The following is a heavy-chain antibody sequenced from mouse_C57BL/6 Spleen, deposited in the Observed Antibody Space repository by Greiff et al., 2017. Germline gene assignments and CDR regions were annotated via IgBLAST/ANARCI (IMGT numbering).Heavy chain of an antibody. CDR3: ARTSTVVATD. CDR1: GYAFSSYW. J-gene: IGHJ2*01. D-gene: IGHD1-1*01. Sequence: VHLVESGAELVKPGASVKISCKASGYAFSSYWMNWVKQRPGKGLEWIGQIYPGDGDTNYNGKFKGKATLTADKSSSTAYMQLSSLTSEDSAVYFCARTSTVVATDWGQGTTLTVSS. V-gene: IGHV1-80*01. CDR2: IYPGDGDT.